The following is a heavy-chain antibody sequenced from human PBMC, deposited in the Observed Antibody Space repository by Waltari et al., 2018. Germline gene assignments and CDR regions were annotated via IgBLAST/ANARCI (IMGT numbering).Heavy chain of an antibody. J-gene: IGHJ4*02. CDR3: ARAGDSSGWYNYFDY. V-gene: IGHV4-34*01. CDR1: GGSFRGYY. Sequence: QVQLQQWGAGLLKPSETLSLTCAGHGGSFRGYYWSWIPPPPGKGLEWIGEINHSGSTNYNPSLKSRVTISVDTSKNQFSLKLSSVTAADTAVYYCARAGDSSGWYNYFDYWGQGTLVTVSS. CDR2: INHSGST. D-gene: IGHD6-19*01.